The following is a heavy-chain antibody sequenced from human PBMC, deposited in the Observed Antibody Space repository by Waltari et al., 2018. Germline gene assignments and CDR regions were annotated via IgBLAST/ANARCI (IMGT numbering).Heavy chain of an antibody. CDR2: IIPFVGLA. D-gene: IGHD5-12*01. CDR3: AKSLSSVDMATINY. V-gene: IGHV1-69*12. CDR1: GGTFSSYA. J-gene: IGHJ4*02. Sequence: QVQLVQSGAEVKKPGSSVKVSCKASGGTFSSYAITWVRQAPGQGLEWMGGIIPFVGLAKYAQKFQYRVTITADESTSTAYMELSSLRSEDTAVYYCAKSLSSVDMATINYWGQGTLVTVSS.